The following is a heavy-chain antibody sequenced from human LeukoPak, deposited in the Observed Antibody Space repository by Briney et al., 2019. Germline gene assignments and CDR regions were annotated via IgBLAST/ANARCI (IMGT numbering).Heavy chain of an antibody. Sequence: ASVKVSCKASGYTFTSYGITWVRRAPGQGLEWMGWISPKNGNTNQAQILQGRVTMTTDTSTDTAYMELRSLRSDDTAMYYCARGPTSFDYWGQGTLVTVSS. CDR1: GYTFTSYG. V-gene: IGHV1-18*01. CDR3: ARGPTSFDY. J-gene: IGHJ4*02. D-gene: IGHD2-2*01. CDR2: ISPKNGNT.